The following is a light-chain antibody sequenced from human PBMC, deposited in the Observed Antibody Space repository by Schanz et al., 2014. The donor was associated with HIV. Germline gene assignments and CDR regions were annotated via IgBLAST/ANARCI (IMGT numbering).Light chain of an antibody. J-gene: IGKJ2*01. Sequence: DIQMTQSPSSLSASVGDRVTITCRASQSISSYLNWYQQKPGKAPKLLIYAASSLQSGVPARFSGRGSGTEFTLTISNLEPDDFAIYYCQQYSTYPYTFGQGTKLNIQ. CDR2: AAS. CDR1: QSISSY. V-gene: IGKV1-39*01. CDR3: QQYSTYPYT.